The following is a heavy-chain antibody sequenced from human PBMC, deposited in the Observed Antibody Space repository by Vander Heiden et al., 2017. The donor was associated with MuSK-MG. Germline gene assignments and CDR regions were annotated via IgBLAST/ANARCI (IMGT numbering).Heavy chain of an antibody. V-gene: IGHV3-23*01. CDR2: ISGSGGST. J-gene: IGHJ4*02. Sequence: EVQLLESGGGLVQPGGSLRLSCAASGFTFSSYAMSWVRQAPGKGLEWVSAISGSGGSTYYADAVKGRFTISRDNSKNTRYLKMKSMRAEDTAVYYCAKDRWGSGSLDYWGQGTLVTVSS. CDR3: AKDRWGSGSLDY. CDR1: GFTFSSYA. D-gene: IGHD3-10*01.